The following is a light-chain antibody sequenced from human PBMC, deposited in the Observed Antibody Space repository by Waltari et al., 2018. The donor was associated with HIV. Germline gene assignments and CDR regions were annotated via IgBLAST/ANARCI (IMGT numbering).Light chain of an antibody. CDR3: QQSYSTPWT. CDR1: QSLSSY. CDR2: AAS. V-gene: IGKV1-39*01. Sequence: DIQMTQSPSSLSASVGDRVTITCRASQSLSSYLNWYQQKPGKAPKLLIFAASSLQSGVPSRFSGSGSGTDFTLTVSSLQPEDFAAYYCQQSYSTPWTFGQGTKVEIK. J-gene: IGKJ1*01.